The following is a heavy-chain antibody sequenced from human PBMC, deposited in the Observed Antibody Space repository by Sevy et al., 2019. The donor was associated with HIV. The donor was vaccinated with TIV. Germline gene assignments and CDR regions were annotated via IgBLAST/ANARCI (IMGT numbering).Heavy chain of an antibody. Sequence: GGSLRLSCEASGFTFSSYEMNWVHQAPGKGLEWVSYISSSRTTIKYADSVKGRFTISRDNAKNSLYMQMNSLRAEDTAVYYCARVDANYDKGFDPWGQGTLVTVSS. CDR1: GFTFSSYE. D-gene: IGHD3-22*01. J-gene: IGHJ5*02. CDR2: ISSSRTTI. V-gene: IGHV3-48*03. CDR3: ARVDANYDKGFDP.